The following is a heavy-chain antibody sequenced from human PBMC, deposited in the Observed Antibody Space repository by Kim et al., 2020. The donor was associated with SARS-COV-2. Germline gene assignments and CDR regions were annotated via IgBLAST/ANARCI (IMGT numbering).Heavy chain of an antibody. CDR3: TSCRLPHWYFDL. CDR2: ISSTGGST. D-gene: IGHD5-18*01. J-gene: IGHJ2*01. CDR1: GFTFSSHA. Sequence: GGSLRLSCAASGFTFSSHAMSWVRQAPGKGLEWVSGISSTGGSTYYADSVRGRFTISRDNSKNTLYLQMNSLRAEDTAAYYCTSCRLPHWYFDLWGRGTLVTVSS. V-gene: IGHV3-23*01.